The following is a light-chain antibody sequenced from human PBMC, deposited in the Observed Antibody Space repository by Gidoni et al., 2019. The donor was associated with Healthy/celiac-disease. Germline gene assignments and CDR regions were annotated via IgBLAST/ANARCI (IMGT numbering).Light chain of an antibody. J-gene: IGKJ2*01. V-gene: IGKV3-11*01. CDR2: DAS. Sequence: EIVLTQSPATLSLSPGERPTLSCRASQSVSSYLAWYQQKPGQAPRLLIYDASNRATGIPARFSGSGSGTDFTLTISSLEPEDFAVYYCQQRSNWPRKYTFGQGTKLEIK. CDR3: QQRSNWPRKYT. CDR1: QSVSSY.